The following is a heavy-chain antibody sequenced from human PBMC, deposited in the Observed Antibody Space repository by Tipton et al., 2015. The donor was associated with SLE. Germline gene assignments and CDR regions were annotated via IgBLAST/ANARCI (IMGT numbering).Heavy chain of an antibody. V-gene: IGHV3-7*01. J-gene: IGHJ2*01. CDR3: AREDRITIFRGWYFDL. D-gene: IGHD3-9*01. CDR2: INQDGSEI. CDR1: AFTFSGDW. Sequence: GSLRLSCAASAFTFSGDWLSWVHQAPGKGLEWVANINQDGSEIYYVDSVRGRFTISRDNAKNSLYLQMNSLRAEDTAVYYCAREDRITIFRGWYFDLWGRGTLVTVSS.